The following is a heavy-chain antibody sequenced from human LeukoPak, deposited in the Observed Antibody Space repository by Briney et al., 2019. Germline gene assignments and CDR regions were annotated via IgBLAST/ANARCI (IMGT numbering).Heavy chain of an antibody. CDR3: ARAPRSGDYGDY. Sequence: ASVKVSCKASGGTFSSYAISWVRQAPGQGLEWMGGIIPIFGTANYAQKFQGRVTITADESTSTAYMELSSLRSEDTAVYYCARAPRSGDYGDYWGQGTLVTVSS. V-gene: IGHV1-69*13. CDR2: IIPIFGTA. CDR1: GGTFSSYA. D-gene: IGHD4-17*01. J-gene: IGHJ4*02.